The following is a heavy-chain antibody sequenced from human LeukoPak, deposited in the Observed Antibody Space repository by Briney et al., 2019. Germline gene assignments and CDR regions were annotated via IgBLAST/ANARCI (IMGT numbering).Heavy chain of an antibody. Sequence: PGGSLRLSCAASGFTFSSYAMSWVRQAPGKGLEWVSVISGGGGSTYYADSVKGRVTTSSDSSKNTLYLQMNSLRAEDTAVYYCAKSGSGNYYDRFDYWGQGTLITVSS. CDR2: ISGGGGST. CDR1: GFTFSSYA. V-gene: IGHV3-23*01. J-gene: IGHJ4*02. CDR3: AKSGSGNYYDRFDY. D-gene: IGHD3-10*01.